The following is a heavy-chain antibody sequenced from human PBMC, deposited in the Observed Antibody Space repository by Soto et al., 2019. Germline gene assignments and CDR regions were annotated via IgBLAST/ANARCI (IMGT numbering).Heavy chain of an antibody. CDR1: SGSIDTTNW. CDR3: ARRTWGMDV. Sequence: QVQLQESGPGLVKPSGTLSLTCSVSSGSIDTTNWWSWVRQPPGKGLEWIGEIFHSGNTYYNPSLASRGTISVDTSTNQFSLNLRSVTAADTAVYYCARRTWGMDVWGQGTTVTVSS. J-gene: IGHJ6*02. V-gene: IGHV4-4*02. CDR2: IFHSGNT. D-gene: IGHD2-8*01.